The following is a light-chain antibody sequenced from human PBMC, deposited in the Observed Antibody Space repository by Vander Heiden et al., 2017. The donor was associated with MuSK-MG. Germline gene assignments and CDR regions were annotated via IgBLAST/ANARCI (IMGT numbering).Light chain of an antibody. Sequence: SYVLTQPPSLSVAPGHTARITCGGNNIGGKTVNWYQQKPGQAPVLVVYDDSGRPSGIPVRFSGSNSGNTATLTITRVEAGDEADYYCQVWDSSSVVFGGGTKLTVL. J-gene: IGLJ2*01. CDR2: DDS. CDR3: QVWDSSSVV. V-gene: IGLV3-21*02. CDR1: NIGGKT.